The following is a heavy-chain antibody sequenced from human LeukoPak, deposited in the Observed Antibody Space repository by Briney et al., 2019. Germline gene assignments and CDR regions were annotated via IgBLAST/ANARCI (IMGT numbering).Heavy chain of an antibody. D-gene: IGHD3-10*01. CDR1: GGSVNSGDYY. V-gene: IGHV4-39*01. CDR2: IYHSGST. Sequence: SETLSLTCTVSGGSVNSGDYYWGWIRQSPGKGLEWIGSIYHSGSTYYNPSLRSRVTISVDTSKNQISVNLSSVTASDTAVYYCARCFGWGNFRPLAFDIWGQGTMVTVSS. J-gene: IGHJ3*02. CDR3: ARCFGWGNFRPLAFDI.